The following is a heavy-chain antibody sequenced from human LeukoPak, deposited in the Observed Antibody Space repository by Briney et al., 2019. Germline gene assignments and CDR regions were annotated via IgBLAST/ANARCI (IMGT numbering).Heavy chain of an antibody. CDR1: GFTFSSYG. CDR3: AKDGPLRFLEWPEHFDY. CDR2: IRYDGSNK. Sequence: HAGGSLRLSCAASGFTFSSYGMHWVRQAPGKGLEWVAFIRYDGSNKYYADSVKGRFTISRDNSKNTLYLQMNSLRAEDTAVYYCAKDGPLRFLEWPEHFDYWGQGTLVTVSS. D-gene: IGHD3-3*01. V-gene: IGHV3-30*02. J-gene: IGHJ4*02.